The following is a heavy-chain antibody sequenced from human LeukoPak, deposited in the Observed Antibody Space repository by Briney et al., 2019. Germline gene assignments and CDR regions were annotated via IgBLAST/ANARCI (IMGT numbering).Heavy chain of an antibody. Sequence: GGSLRLSCAASGFTFNSYAMSWVRQAPGKGLEWVATIKQDATEIYYVDSVKGRFTISRDNAHNSLYLQMNTLRAEDTAVYYCARTGSGWQPGDYWGQGTLVTVSS. CDR2: IKQDATEI. D-gene: IGHD6-19*01. V-gene: IGHV3-7*05. CDR3: ARTGSGWQPGDY. CDR1: GFTFNSYA. J-gene: IGHJ4*02.